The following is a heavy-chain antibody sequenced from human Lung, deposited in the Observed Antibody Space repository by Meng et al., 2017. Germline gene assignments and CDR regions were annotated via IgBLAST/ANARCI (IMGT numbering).Heavy chain of an antibody. D-gene: IGHD4-11*01. Sequence: VQVKQWWAGRLKPSGTLSLTCVVSGWSFSDYYWSWIRQPPGKGLEWIGEINHSGSTNYNPSLESRATISVDTSQNNLSLKLSSVTAADSAVYYCARGPTTMAHDFDYWGQGTLVTVSS. J-gene: IGHJ4*02. CDR1: GWSFSDYY. V-gene: IGHV4-34*01. CDR3: ARGPTTMAHDFDY. CDR2: INHSGST.